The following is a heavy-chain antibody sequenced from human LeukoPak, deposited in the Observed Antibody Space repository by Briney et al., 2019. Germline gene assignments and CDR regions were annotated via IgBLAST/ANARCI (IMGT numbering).Heavy chain of an antibody. CDR2: IYYSGDT. D-gene: IGHD3-10*01. V-gene: IGHV4-39*02. CDR1: SGSISSSSYY. CDR3: AKDRSALLWFGEAMGY. Sequence: NPSETLSLTCSVSSGSISSSSYYWGWIRQPPGKGLEWIGSIYYSGDTYYNPSLQSRVTLSVDVSKYHFSLNLSSVTAEDTAVYYCAKDRSALLWFGEAMGYWGQGTLVTVSS. J-gene: IGHJ4*02.